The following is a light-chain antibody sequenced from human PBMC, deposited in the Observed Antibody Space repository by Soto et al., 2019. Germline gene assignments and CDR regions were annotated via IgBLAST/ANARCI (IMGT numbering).Light chain of an antibody. J-gene: IGLJ2*01. CDR3: TSYTTMKTVV. Sequence: QSALTQPASVSGSPGQSITISCTGTISDIGAYNYVSWYQQHPGKAPKLMISEVSNRPSGVSNRFSGSKSGNTASLTISGLQAEDEDEYYCTSYTTMKTVVFGGGTKLTVL. CDR1: ISDIGAYNY. V-gene: IGLV2-14*01. CDR2: EVS.